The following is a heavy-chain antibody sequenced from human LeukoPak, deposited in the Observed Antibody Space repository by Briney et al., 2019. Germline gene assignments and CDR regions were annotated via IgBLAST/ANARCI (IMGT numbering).Heavy chain of an antibody. CDR3: ARGYYDSSGYPSFVDY. J-gene: IGHJ4*02. V-gene: IGHV4-39*01. Sequence: SETLSLTCTVSGGSISSSSYYWGWIRQPPGKGLEWIGSIYYSGSTYYNPSLKSRVTISVDTSKNQFSLKLSSVTAADTAVYYCARGYYDSSGYPSFVDYWGQGTLVTVSS. D-gene: IGHD3-22*01. CDR1: GGSISSSSYY. CDR2: IYYSGST.